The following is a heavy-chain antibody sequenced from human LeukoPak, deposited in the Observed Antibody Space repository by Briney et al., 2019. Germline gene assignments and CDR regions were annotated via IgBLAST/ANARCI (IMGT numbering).Heavy chain of an antibody. CDR3: ARDDSGTRRGWFEH. V-gene: IGHV1-69*06. CDR1: GGTFSSYT. CDR2: IIPNFGTP. J-gene: IGHJ5*02. D-gene: IGHD4-17*01. Sequence: SVKVSCKASGGTFSSYTISWVRQAPGQGLEWMGGIIPNFGTPNYAQKFQGRVTITADKSTSTAYMELSSLRSEDTAVYHCARDDSGTRRGWFEHWGHGTLVTVSS.